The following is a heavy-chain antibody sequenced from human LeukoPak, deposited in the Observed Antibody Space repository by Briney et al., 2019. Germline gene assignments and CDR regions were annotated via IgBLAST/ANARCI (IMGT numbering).Heavy chain of an antibody. CDR3: ARKPENGDLHGFFDI. V-gene: IGHV4-59*01. J-gene: IGHJ3*02. Sequence: PSETLSLTCTVSGGSISSYYWNWIRQPPGKGLEWIGYIRYSGHTYYNPSLKSRVTISGDTSKHQFSLKLNSVTAADTAVYYCARKPENGDLHGFFDIWGQGTMVTVSS. CDR1: GGSISSYY. CDR2: IRYSGHT. D-gene: IGHD4-17*01.